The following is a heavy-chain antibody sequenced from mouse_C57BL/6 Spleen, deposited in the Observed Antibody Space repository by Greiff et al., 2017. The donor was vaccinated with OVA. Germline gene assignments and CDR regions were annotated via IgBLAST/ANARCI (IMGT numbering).Heavy chain of an antibody. V-gene: IGHV1-59*01. CDR3: ARGGAHFDY. Sequence: QVQLQQPGAELVRPGTSVKLSCKASGYTFTSYWMHWVKQRPGQGLEWIGVIDPSDSYTNYNQKFKGKATLTVDTSSSTAYMQLSSLTSEDSAVYYCARGGAHFDYWGKGTTLTVSS. D-gene: IGHD1-1*02. J-gene: IGHJ2*01. CDR1: GYTFTSYW. CDR2: IDPSDSYT.